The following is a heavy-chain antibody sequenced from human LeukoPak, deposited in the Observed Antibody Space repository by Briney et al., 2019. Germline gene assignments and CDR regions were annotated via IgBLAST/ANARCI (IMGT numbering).Heavy chain of an antibody. Sequence: ASVKVSCRASGYTFTGYYMHWVRQAPGQGLEWMGWMNPNSGGTSYAQKFQGRVTMTRDTSISTAYMELSRLRSDDTAVYYCATVVGARGGDYFDYWGQGTLVTVSS. J-gene: IGHJ4*02. D-gene: IGHD1-26*01. CDR1: GYTFTGYY. V-gene: IGHV1-2*02. CDR3: ATVVGARGGDYFDY. CDR2: MNPNSGGT.